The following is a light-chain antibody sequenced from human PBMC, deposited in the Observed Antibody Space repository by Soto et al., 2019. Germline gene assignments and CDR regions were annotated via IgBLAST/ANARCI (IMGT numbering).Light chain of an antibody. J-gene: IGKJ2*01. CDR3: QQYYNWPAYT. CDR2: GAS. CDR1: ETVRTN. V-gene: IGKV3-15*01. Sequence: IVMTQSPVTLSVSPGERVTLSCRASETVRTNLAWFQQKPGQTPRLLIFGASTRATGIPTRFTGSGSETEFTLTLDSLQSEALAVYYCQQYYNWPAYTFGQGTKLEI.